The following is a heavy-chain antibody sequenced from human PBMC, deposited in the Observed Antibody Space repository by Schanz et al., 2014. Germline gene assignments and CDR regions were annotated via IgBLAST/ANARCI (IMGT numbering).Heavy chain of an antibody. CDR3: ARETTIITGGAFDV. J-gene: IGHJ3*01. V-gene: IGHV1-46*01. D-gene: IGHD3-9*01. Sequence: QVQLVQSGAEVKKPGVSVKVSCKASGYIFTTYYIHWVRQAPGQGLEWMGKINPSSSTTRIAQNCQGRLTVTRDTSTSTVNMELSSLRSEDTAVYYCARETTIITGGAFDVWGQGTMDTVSS. CDR2: INPSSSTT. CDR1: GYIFTTYY.